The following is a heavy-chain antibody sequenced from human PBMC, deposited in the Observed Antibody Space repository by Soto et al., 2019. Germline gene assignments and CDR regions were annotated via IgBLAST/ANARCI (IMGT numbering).Heavy chain of an antibody. CDR2: IYYSGST. CDR1: GGSISSGDYY. J-gene: IGHJ4*02. Sequence: PSETLSLTCTVSGGSISSGDYYWSWIRQPPGKGLEWIGYIYYSGSTHYNPSLKSRVTISVDTSKNQFSLKLSSVTAADTAVYYCARGYYDSSGYPPDYWGQGTLVTVSS. CDR3: ARGYYDSSGYPPDY. D-gene: IGHD3-22*01. V-gene: IGHV4-30-4*01.